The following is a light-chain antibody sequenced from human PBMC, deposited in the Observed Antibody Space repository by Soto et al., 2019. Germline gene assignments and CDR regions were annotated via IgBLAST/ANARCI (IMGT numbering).Light chain of an antibody. J-gene: IGLJ2*01. Sequence: QSVLPQPASVSGSPGQSITISCGGTASDVGSYNLVSWYQQHPGKAPKLIIYEGSKRPSGISNRFSGSKSGNTASLTISGLQAEDEADYYCCSYAGSTTLVFGGGTKLTVL. V-gene: IGLV2-23*01. CDR3: CSYAGSTTLV. CDR2: EGS. CDR1: ASDVGSYNL.